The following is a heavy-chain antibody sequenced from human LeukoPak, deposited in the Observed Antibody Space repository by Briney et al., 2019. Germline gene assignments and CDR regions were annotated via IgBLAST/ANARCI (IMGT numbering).Heavy chain of an antibody. CDR3: ARDRVYSGLYHDTFDI. CDR1: GFTLNSNY. J-gene: IGHJ3*02. Sequence: GGSLRLSCAASGFTLNSNYLSWGRQAPGKWREWVGNIKQDGIETYYGDSVKGRFTISTDKAKNSLYLQMTTLRAQDTAVYYCARDRVYSGLYHDTFDIWGQGTMVSVSS. D-gene: IGHD1-26*01. V-gene: IGHV3-7*01. CDR2: IKQDGIET.